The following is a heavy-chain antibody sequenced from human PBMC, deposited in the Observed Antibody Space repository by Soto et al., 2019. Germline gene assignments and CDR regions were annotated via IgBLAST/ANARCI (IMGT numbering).Heavy chain of an antibody. D-gene: IGHD6-6*01. J-gene: IGHJ4*02. CDR2: IYYSGGT. Sequence: PSETLSLTCTVSGGSVSSGSYYWSWIRQPPGKGLEWIGYIYYSGGTNYNPSLKSRVTISVDTSKNQFSLKLSSVTAADTAVYYCARGDMEYSSPGDYWGQGTLVTVSS. CDR3: ARGDMEYSSPGDY. V-gene: IGHV4-61*01. CDR1: GGSVSSGSYY.